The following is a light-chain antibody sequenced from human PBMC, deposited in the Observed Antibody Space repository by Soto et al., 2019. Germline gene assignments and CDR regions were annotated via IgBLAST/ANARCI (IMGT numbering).Light chain of an antibody. CDR2: GAS. Sequence: EIVLTQSPGTLSLSPGERATLSCRASQSVSSSYLAWYQQKPGQAPRLLIYGASNRATGIPDRFSVSGSGTDFTLTISRLEPEDFAVYYCQQYGHSPWTFGQGTKVDI. V-gene: IGKV3-20*01. J-gene: IGKJ1*01. CDR1: QSVSSSY. CDR3: QQYGHSPWT.